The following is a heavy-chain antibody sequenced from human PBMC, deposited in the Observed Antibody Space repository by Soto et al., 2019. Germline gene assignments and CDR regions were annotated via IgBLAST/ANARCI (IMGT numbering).Heavy chain of an antibody. V-gene: IGHV5-51*01. CDR2: IYPGDSDT. D-gene: IGHD6-6*01. Sequence: EVQLVQSGAEVKKPGESLKISCKGSGYSFTSYWIGWVRQMPGKGLEWMGIIYPGDSDTRYRPSFQGQVTISAAKSISAASLQWSSLKACDTAMYYCASLSAVYSSSSYDYWGQGTLVTVSS. CDR1: GYSFTSYW. CDR3: ASLSAVYSSSSYDY. J-gene: IGHJ4*02.